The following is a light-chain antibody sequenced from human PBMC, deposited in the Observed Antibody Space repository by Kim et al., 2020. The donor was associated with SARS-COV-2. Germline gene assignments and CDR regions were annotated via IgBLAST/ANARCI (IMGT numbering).Light chain of an antibody. J-gene: IGLJ2*01. CDR1: SSDVGGYNF. Sequence: GQSVTISCTGTSSDVGGYNFVSRYQQHPGKAPKLMIYDVNTRPSGVPDRFSGSKSGNTASLTISGLQAEDEADYYCCSYAGSYTLVFGGGTQLTVL. CDR2: DVN. V-gene: IGLV2-11*01. CDR3: CSYAGSYTLV.